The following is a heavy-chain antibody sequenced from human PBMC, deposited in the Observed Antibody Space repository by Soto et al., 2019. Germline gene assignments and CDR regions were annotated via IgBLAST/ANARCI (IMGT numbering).Heavy chain of an antibody. J-gene: IGHJ5*02. CDR3: ARDPGYSYSNT. Sequence: ASVKVSCKASGYTFTSYAMHWVRQAPGQRLEWMGWINAGNGNTKYSQKFQGRVIITRDTSASTAYMELSSLRSEDTAVYYCARDPGYSYSNTSGQGIRVTVSS. D-gene: IGHD5-18*01. CDR1: GYTFTSYA. CDR2: INAGNGNT. V-gene: IGHV1-3*01.